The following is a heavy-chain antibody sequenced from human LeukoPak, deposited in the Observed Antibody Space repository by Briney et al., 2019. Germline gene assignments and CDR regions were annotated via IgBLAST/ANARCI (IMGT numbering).Heavy chain of an antibody. J-gene: IGHJ3*02. CDR1: GFTFGSYA. CDR2: ISGSGGGT. D-gene: IGHD3/OR15-3a*01. V-gene: IGHV3-23*01. Sequence: GGSLRLSCAASGFTFGSYAMNWVRQAPGKGLEWVSGISGSGGGTYYADSVKGRFTISRDNSKNTLYLQMNRLRVEDTAVYYCAKGPVDTFDIWGQGTMVTVSS. CDR3: AKGPVDTFDI.